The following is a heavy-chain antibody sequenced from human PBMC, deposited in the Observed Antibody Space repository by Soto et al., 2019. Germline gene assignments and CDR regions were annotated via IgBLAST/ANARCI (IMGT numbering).Heavy chain of an antibody. J-gene: IGHJ4*02. CDR3: GTVAENFDY. CDR2: ISSRGSTI. Sequence: EVQLVESGGGLVQPGGSLRLSCAASGFTFSTYNMNWVRQAPGKGLEWVSYISSRGSTIYYADSVKGRFTISRDNAKNSLYLQINSLRGEDTAVYYCGTVAENFDYWGQGTLVTVS. CDR1: GFTFSTYN. V-gene: IGHV3-48*01.